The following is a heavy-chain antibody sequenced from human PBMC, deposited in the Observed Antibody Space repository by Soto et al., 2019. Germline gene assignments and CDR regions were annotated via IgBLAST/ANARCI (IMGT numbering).Heavy chain of an antibody. J-gene: IGHJ4*02. CDR3: ARWAHDYGDYGGYFDY. D-gene: IGHD4-17*01. Sequence: QVQLVQSGAEVKKPGASVKVSCKASGYTFTSYGISWVRQAPGQGLEGMGWISAYNGNTNYAQKLQGRVTMTTDTSTSTAYMALRSLRSDDTAVYYCARWAHDYGDYGGYFDYWGQGTLVTVSS. CDR1: GYTFTSYG. CDR2: ISAYNGNT. V-gene: IGHV1-18*01.